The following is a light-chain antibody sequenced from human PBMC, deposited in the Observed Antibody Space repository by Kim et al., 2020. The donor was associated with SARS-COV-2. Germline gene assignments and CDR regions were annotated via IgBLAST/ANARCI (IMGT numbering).Light chain of an antibody. CDR3: VAWDNRLNGPI. Sequence: GQRVSISCSGSSSNIGSNTVNWYQQLPGTAPKLLIYSNNERPSGVPDRFSGSKSGTSASLAISGLQSEDEADYYCVAWDNRLNGPIFGGGTQLTVL. CDR1: SSNIGSNT. V-gene: IGLV1-44*01. J-gene: IGLJ2*01. CDR2: SNN.